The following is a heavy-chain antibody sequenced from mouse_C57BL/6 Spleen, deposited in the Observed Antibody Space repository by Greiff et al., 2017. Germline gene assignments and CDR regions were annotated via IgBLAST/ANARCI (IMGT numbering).Heavy chain of an antibody. CDR3: ARSDGSYGYDGYFDY. J-gene: IGHJ2*01. CDR2: IYPGSGNT. CDR1: GYTFTDYY. D-gene: IGHD2-2*01. Sequence: VHLVESGAELVRPRASVKLSCKASGYTFTDYYINWVKQRPGQGLEWIARIYPGSGNTYYNEKFKGKATLTAEKSSSTAYMQLSSLTSEDSAVYFCARSDGSYGYDGYFDYWGQGTTLTVSS. V-gene: IGHV1-76*01.